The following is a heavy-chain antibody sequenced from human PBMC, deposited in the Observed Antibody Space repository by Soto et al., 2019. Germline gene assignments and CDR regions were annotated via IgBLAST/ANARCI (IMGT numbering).Heavy chain of an antibody. CDR1: GFTFSNYA. V-gene: IGHV3-23*01. J-gene: IGHJ4*02. CDR3: ARDPAGRAWGTYYFDY. Sequence: GGSLRLSCAASGFTFSNYAMSWVRQAPGRGLEWVSGISGSGGGTYYADSVKGRFTISRDNSKNTLYLQMNSLRAEDTAVYYCARDPAGRAWGTYYFDYWGQGTLVTVSS. CDR2: ISGSGGGT. D-gene: IGHD7-27*01.